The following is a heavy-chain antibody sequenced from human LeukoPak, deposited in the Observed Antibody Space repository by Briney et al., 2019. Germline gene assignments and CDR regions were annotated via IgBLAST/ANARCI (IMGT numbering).Heavy chain of an antibody. J-gene: IGHJ4*02. CDR2: ISYDGSNK. CDR1: GFTFSSYG. V-gene: IGHV3-30*18. D-gene: IGHD3-22*01. CDR3: AKDGNWVDSSGYYFDPPVPADY. Sequence: GGSLRLSCAASGFTFSSYGMHWVRQAPGKGLEWVAVISYDGSNKYYADSVKGRFTISRDNSKNTLYLQMNSLRAEDTAVYYCAKDGNWVDSSGYYFDPPVPADYWGQGTLVTVSS.